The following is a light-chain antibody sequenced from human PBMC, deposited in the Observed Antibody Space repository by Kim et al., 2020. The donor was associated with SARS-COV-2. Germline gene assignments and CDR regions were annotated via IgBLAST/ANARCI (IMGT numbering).Light chain of an antibody. V-gene: IGLV2-14*03. Sequence: QSALTQPASASGSPGQSITISRTGTSSDVGGYNYVSWYQQHPGKAPKLMIYDVSNRPSGVSNRFSGSKYGNTASLTISGLQAEDEADYYCSSYTSSSTFVFGGGTQLTVL. J-gene: IGLJ2*01. CDR2: DVS. CDR1: SSDVGGYNY. CDR3: SSYTSSSTFV.